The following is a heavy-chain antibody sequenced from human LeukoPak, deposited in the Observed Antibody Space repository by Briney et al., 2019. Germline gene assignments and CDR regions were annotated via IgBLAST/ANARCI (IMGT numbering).Heavy chain of an antibody. CDR3: ARGSNWNYGFDP. CDR2: INPSGGST. D-gene: IGHD1-7*01. Sequence: GASVKVSCKASGYTFTSYYMHWVRQAPGQGLEWMGIINPSGGSTSYEQKFQGRVTMTRGTSRSTVYMELSRLRSEDTAVYYCARGSNWNYGFDPWGQGTLVTVSS. V-gene: IGHV1-46*01. CDR1: GYTFTSYY. J-gene: IGHJ5*02.